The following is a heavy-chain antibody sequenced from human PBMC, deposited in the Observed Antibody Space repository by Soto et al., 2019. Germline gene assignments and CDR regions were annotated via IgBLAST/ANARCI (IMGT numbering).Heavy chain of an antibody. CDR3: ARTRIAAAGTPWFDP. V-gene: IGHV2-26*01. CDR1: GFSLSNARMG. Sequence: QVTLKESGPVLVKPTETLTLTCTVSGFSLSNARMGVSWIRQPPGKALEWLAHIFSNDEKSYSTSLKSRLTISKDTSKRQVVLTMTNMDPVDTATYYCARTRIAAAGTPWFDPWGQGTLVTVSS. CDR2: IFSNDEK. D-gene: IGHD6-13*01. J-gene: IGHJ5*02.